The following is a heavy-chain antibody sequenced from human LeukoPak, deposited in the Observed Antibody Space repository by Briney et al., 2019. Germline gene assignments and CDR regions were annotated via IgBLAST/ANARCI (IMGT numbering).Heavy chain of an antibody. CDR2: IIPIFGTA. D-gene: IGHD3-9*01. CDR1: GGTFSSYA. J-gene: IGHJ4*02. CDR3: ARSPDDILTGYYRADY. Sequence: ASVKVSCKASGGTFSSYAISWVRQAPGQGLEWMGGIIPIFGTANYAQKFQGRVTITADESTSTACMELRSLRSDDTAVYYCARSPDDILTGYYRADYWGQGTLVTVSS. V-gene: IGHV1-69*01.